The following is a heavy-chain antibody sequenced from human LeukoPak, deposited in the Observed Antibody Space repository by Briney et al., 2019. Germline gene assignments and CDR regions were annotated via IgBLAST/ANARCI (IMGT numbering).Heavy chain of an antibody. V-gene: IGHV4-59*01. Sequence: PSETPSLTCAVYGGSFSGYYWSWIRQPPGKGLEWIGYIYYSGSTNYNPSLKSRVTISVDTSKNQFSLKLSSVTAADTAVYYCARELGSPKYYFDYWGQGTLVTVSS. D-gene: IGHD3-10*01. CDR3: ARELGSPKYYFDY. CDR1: GGSFSGYY. J-gene: IGHJ4*02. CDR2: IYYSGST.